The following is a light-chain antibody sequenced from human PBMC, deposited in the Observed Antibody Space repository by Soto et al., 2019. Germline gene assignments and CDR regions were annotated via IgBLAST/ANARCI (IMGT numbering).Light chain of an antibody. CDR3: QQLNSYPQP. Sequence: IEVTQTPSSLSASVGDRVTITCQASRGISSYLAWYQQKPGKPPKLLVYSASTLQSGVPSRFSGSGSGPDFTLTISSLQPEDSATYFCQQLNSYPQPFGQGTRLENK. CDR1: RGISSY. V-gene: IGKV1-9*01. J-gene: IGKJ5*01. CDR2: SAS.